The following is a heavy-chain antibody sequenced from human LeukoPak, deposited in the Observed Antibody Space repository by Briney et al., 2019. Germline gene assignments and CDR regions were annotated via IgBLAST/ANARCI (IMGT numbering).Heavy chain of an antibody. J-gene: IGHJ4*02. CDR2: IYYSGST. D-gene: IGHD6-19*01. CDR1: GGSISSSSYY. Sequence: SETLPLTCTVSGGSISSSSYYWGWIRQPPGKGLEWIGSIYYSGSTYYNPSLKSRVTISVDTSKNQFSLKLSSVTAADTAVYYCARRQWLDFDYWGQGTLVTVSS. CDR3: ARRQWLDFDY. V-gene: IGHV4-39*07.